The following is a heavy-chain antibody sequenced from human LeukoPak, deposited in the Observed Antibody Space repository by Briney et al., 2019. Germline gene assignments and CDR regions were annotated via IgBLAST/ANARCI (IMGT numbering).Heavy chain of an antibody. CDR1: GFTFSSYE. V-gene: IGHV3-48*03. Sequence: GGSLRLSCAASGFTFSSYEMNWVRQAPGKGLEWVSYISSSGSTIYYADSVKGRFTISRDSAKNSLYLQMNSLRAEDTAVYYCARARPYYYYGMEVWGQGTTVTVSS. J-gene: IGHJ6*02. CDR2: ISSSGSTI. CDR3: ARARPYYYYGMEV.